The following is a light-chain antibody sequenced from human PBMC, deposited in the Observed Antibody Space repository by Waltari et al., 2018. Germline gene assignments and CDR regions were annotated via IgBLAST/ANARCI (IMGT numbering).Light chain of an antibody. CDR1: GEYSAYA. J-gene: IGLJ3*02. V-gene: IGLV4-69*01. Sequence: LVLTQSPSASASLGASVKLTCSLPGEYSAYAIACHQKQPLNGPRVWMTVTSDGSHRKVDGISGRFAGSSSGLDRYVTSSRLQSDDDADYFCQTWGTGIQVFGSGTKLTVL. CDR2: VTSDGSH. CDR3: QTWGTGIQV.